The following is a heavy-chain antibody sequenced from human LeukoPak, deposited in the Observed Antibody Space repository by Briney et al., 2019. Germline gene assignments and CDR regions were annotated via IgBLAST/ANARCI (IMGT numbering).Heavy chain of an antibody. Sequence: SETLSLTCTVSGGSISSSSYYWGWIRQPPGKGLEWIGSIYYSGSTYYNPSLKSRVTISVDTSKNQFSLKLSSVTAADTAVYYCASYSTPCSSGYYLDYWGQGTLVTVSS. CDR3: ASYSTPCSSGYYLDY. J-gene: IGHJ4*02. CDR2: IYYSGST. D-gene: IGHD3-22*01. CDR1: GGSISSSSYY. V-gene: IGHV4-39*07.